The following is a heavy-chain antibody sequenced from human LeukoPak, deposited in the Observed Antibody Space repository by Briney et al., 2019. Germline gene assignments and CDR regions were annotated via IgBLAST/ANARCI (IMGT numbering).Heavy chain of an antibody. CDR3: ARHAGSGVVDP. D-gene: IGHD2-15*01. V-gene: IGHV4-39*01. CDR2: IYYSGST. J-gene: IGHJ5*02. CDR1: GFTFSDYY. Sequence: GSLRLSCAASGFTFSDYYMSWIRQPPGKGLEWIGSIYYSGSTFYNPSLKSRVTIFVDTSKNQLSLKLSSVTAADTAVYYCARHAGSGVVDPWGQGTLVTVSS.